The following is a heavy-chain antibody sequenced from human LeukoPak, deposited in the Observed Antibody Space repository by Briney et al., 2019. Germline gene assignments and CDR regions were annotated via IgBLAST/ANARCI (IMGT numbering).Heavy chain of an antibody. J-gene: IGHJ4*02. V-gene: IGHV3-66*01. D-gene: IGHD6-19*01. Sequence: GGSLRLSCAASGFTVSSNYMSWVRQAPGKGLEWVSVIYSGGSTYYADSVKGRFTISRGNSKNTLYLQMNSLRAEDTAVYYCARERFGRVAGYDYWGQGTLVTVSS. CDR2: IYSGGST. CDR1: GFTVSSNY. CDR3: ARERFGRVAGYDY.